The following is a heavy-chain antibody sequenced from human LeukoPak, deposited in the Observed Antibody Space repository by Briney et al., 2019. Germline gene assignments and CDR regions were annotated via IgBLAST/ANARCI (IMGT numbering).Heavy chain of an antibody. D-gene: IGHD3-3*01. Sequence: GGSLRLSCAASGFTFSSYWMSWVRQAPGKGLEWVANIKQDGSEKYYVDSVKGRFTISRDNAKNSLYLQMNSLRAEDTAVYYWARDQFWSGYEVDPIFDYWGQGTLVTVSS. J-gene: IGHJ4*02. V-gene: IGHV3-7*01. CDR2: IKQDGSEK. CDR3: ARDQFWSGYEVDPIFDY. CDR1: GFTFSSYW.